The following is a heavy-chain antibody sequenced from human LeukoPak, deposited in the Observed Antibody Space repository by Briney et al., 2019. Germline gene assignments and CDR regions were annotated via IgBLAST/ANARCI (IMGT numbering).Heavy chain of an antibody. CDR1: GGSITSYY. J-gene: IGHJ4*02. CDR3: ARDGRYSNDWYYFDS. D-gene: IGHD6-19*01. Sequence: SETLSLTCTVSGGSITSYYWSWIRQPPGKGLEWIGYIYYNGITNYNPSLESRVSISEDTSKNQFSLTLNSATAADTAVYYSARDGRYSNDWYYFDSWGQGTLVTVSS. V-gene: IGHV4-59*01. CDR2: IYYNGIT.